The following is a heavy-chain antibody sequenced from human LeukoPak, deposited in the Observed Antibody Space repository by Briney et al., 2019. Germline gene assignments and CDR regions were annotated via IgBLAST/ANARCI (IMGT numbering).Heavy chain of an antibody. V-gene: IGHV3-48*01. D-gene: IGHD5-12*01. CDR3: AKGNSGYNSGYYYHFFDY. CDR1: GFTFSSYS. CDR2: ISSSSTI. J-gene: IGHJ4*02. Sequence: PGGSLRLSCAASGFTFSSYSMNWVRQAPGKGLEWVSYISSSSTIYYADSLKGRFTISRDNSKNTLYLQMNSLRAEDTAVYYCAKGNSGYNSGYYYHFFDYWGQGTLVTVSS.